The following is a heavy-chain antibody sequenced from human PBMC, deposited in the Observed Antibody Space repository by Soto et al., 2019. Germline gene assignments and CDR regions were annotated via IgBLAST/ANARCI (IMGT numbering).Heavy chain of an antibody. J-gene: IGHJ4*02. CDR2: ISYDGSNK. CDR3: ASGIAAAGPFDY. V-gene: IGHV3-30-3*01. D-gene: IGHD6-13*01. CDR1: GFTFSSYA. Sequence: QVQLVESGGGVVQPGRSLRLSCAASGFTFSSYAMHWVRQAPGKGLEWVAVISYDGSNKYYADSVKSRFTISRDNSKNTLYLQMNSLRAEDTAVYYCASGIAAAGPFDYWGQGTLVTVSS.